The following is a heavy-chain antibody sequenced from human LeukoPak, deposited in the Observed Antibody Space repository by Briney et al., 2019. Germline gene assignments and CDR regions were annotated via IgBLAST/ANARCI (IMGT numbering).Heavy chain of an antibody. CDR3: ARDRNYYGSGSYYTEVDY. CDR2: ISYDGSNK. Sequence: SGRPLRLSCAASGFTFSSYAMHWVRQAPGKGLEWVAVISYDGSNKYYADSVKGRFTISRDNSKNTLYLQMNSLRAEDTAVYYCARDRNYYGSGSYYTEVDYWGQGTLVTVSS. V-gene: IGHV3-30-3*01. J-gene: IGHJ4*02. CDR1: GFTFSSYA. D-gene: IGHD3-10*01.